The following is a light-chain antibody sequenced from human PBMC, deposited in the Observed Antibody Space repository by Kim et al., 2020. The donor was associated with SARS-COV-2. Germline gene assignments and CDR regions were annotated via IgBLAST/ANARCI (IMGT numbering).Light chain of an antibody. J-gene: IGKJ4*02. CDR1: HEISNY. Sequence: PVGDRAPSSCRSCHEISNYLALFQRRPQNPPKLLISAPSSLHSGVPSRFSGGGSGTGFPLTISSLRPQKAATYYCQKCNSAPRTFGEGTKVDIK. CDR3: QKCNSAPRT. CDR2: APS. V-gene: IGKV1-27*01.